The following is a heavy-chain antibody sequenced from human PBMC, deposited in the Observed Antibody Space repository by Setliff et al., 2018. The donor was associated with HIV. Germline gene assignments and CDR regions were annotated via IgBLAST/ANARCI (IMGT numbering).Heavy chain of an antibody. CDR1: GGSFSGHQ. CDR3: ARCRLNGGFNL. V-gene: IGHV4-34*01. J-gene: IGHJ5*02. Sequence: SETLSFTCAVYGGSFSGHQWSWIRQPPGKGLEWIGEINHSEDTNYNSFLKSRVTISLDMSKNQFSLKLSSVTAADTAVYYCARCRLNGGFNLWGQGTLVTVSS. D-gene: IGHD7-27*01. CDR2: INHSEDT.